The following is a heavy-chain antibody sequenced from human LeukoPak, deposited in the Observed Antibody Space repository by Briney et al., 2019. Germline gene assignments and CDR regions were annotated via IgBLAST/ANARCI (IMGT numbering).Heavy chain of an antibody. Sequence: PGGSLRLSCAASGFTFSTYWMHWVRQAPGKGLVWVSRINSDGSDASYADSVKGRFTISRDNAKNTLYLQRNSLRAEDTAVYYCAREFYLHSDNYDSGNWGQGTLVTVSS. V-gene: IGHV3-74*01. CDR2: INSDGSDA. J-gene: IGHJ4*02. CDR3: AREFYLHSDNYDSGN. D-gene: IGHD3-16*01. CDR1: GFTFSTYW.